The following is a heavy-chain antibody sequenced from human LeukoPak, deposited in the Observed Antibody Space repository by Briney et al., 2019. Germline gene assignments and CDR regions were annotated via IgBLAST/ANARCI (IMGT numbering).Heavy chain of an antibody. V-gene: IGHV4-61*09. CDR3: ARETIFGVLIAGFRWFDP. CDR1: GGSISRGSYY. CDR2: IYTSGST. D-gene: IGHD3-3*01. J-gene: IGHJ5*02. Sequence: PSQTLSLTCTVSGGSISRGSYYWSWIRQPAGKGLEWIGHIYTSGSTNYNPSLKSRVTISLDASQNQFSLNLTSVTAADTAVYYCARETIFGVLIAGFRWFDPWGQGTLVTVSP.